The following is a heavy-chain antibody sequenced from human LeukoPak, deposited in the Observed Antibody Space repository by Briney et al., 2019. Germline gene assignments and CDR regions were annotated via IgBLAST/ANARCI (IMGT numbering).Heavy chain of an antibody. J-gene: IGHJ6*03. CDR2: INPNSGGT. CDR3: ASSDGYNKAGYYYYMDV. V-gene: IGHV1-2*02. D-gene: IGHD5-24*01. CDR1: GYTFTGYY. Sequence: ASVKVSCKASGYTFTGYYMHWVRQAPGQGLEWMGWINPNSGGTNYAQKFQGRVTMTRDTSISTAYMELSRLRSDDTAVFYCASSDGYNKAGYYYYMDVWGKGATVTVSS.